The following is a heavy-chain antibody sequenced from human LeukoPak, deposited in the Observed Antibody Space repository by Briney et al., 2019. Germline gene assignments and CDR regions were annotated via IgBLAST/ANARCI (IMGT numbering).Heavy chain of an antibody. CDR3: ARCPQHHGGNSRYFDL. CDR2: INHSGST. J-gene: IGHJ2*01. CDR1: GGSFSGYY. D-gene: IGHD4-23*01. Sequence: SETLSLTCAVYGGSFSGYYWSWIRQPPGKGLEWIGEINHSGSTNYNPPLKSRVTISVDTSKNQFSLKLSSVTAADTAVYYCARCPQHHGGNSRYFDLWGRGTLVTVSS. V-gene: IGHV4-34*01.